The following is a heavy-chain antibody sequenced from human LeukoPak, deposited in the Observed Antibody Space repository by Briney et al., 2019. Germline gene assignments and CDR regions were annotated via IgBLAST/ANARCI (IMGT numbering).Heavy chain of an antibody. Sequence: PSETLSLTRTVSGGSISSYYWSWIRQPAGKGLEWIGRIYTSRSTNYNPSLKSRVTMSVDTSKNQFSLKLSSVTAADTAVYYCARVPYYYGMDVWGQGTTVTVSS. CDR2: IYTSRST. V-gene: IGHV4-4*07. CDR3: ARVPYYYGMDV. J-gene: IGHJ6*02. CDR1: GGSISSYY.